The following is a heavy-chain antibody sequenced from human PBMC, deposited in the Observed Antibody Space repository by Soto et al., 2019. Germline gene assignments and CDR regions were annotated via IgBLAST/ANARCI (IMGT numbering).Heavy chain of an antibody. CDR3: ARASKWIQLWSASDFDY. CDR2: INPSGGST. V-gene: IGHV1-46*01. J-gene: IGHJ4*02. Sequence: DSVQVSCKASGYTFTSYYMHWVRQAPGQGLEWMGIINPSGGSTSYAQKFQGRVTMTRDTSTSTVYMELSSLRSEDAAVYYCARASKWIQLWSASDFDYWGQGTRGTVAS. CDR1: GYTFTSYY. D-gene: IGHD5-18*01.